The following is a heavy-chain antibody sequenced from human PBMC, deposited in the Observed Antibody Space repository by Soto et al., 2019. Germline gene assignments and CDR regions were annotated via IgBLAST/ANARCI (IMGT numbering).Heavy chain of an antibody. CDR3: AKAVMTTVPTDPLGY. CDR2: ISYDGSSK. V-gene: IGHV3-30*18. CDR1: GFTFSNYG. Sequence: GGSLRLSCAASGFTFSNYGMYWVRQAPGKGLEWVAFISYDGSSKYYADPVKGRFTISRDNSNNTLYLQMNSLRAEDTAVYYCAKAVMTTVPTDPLGYWGQGTLVTVYS. D-gene: IGHD4-17*01. J-gene: IGHJ4*02.